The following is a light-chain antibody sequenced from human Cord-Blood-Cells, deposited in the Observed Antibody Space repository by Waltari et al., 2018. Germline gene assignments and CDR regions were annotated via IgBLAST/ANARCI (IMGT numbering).Light chain of an antibody. J-gene: IGLJ3*02. Sequence: QSALTQPASVSGSPGQSITISCTGTSSDVGSYNLVSWYQQHPGKAPKLTIYEGSKRPSGVSNRCSGSKSGNTASLTISGLQAEDEADYYCCSYAGSSTVFGGGTKLTVL. V-gene: IGLV2-23*01. CDR3: CSYAGSSTV. CDR1: SSDVGSYNL. CDR2: EGS.